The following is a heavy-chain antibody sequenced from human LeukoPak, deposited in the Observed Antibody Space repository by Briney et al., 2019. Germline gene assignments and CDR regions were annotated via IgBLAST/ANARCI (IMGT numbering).Heavy chain of an antibody. CDR1: GYTHTELS. J-gene: IGHJ4*02. D-gene: IGHD2-2*01. CDR3: ATDFRWGYCSSTSCSPPGY. Sequence: ASVKVSCKVSGYTHTELSMQWVRQAPGKGLEWMGGFDPEDGETIYAQKFQGRVTMTEDTSTDTAYMELSSLRSEDTAVYYCATDFRWGYCSSTSCSPPGYWGQGTLVTVSS. CDR2: FDPEDGET. V-gene: IGHV1-24*01.